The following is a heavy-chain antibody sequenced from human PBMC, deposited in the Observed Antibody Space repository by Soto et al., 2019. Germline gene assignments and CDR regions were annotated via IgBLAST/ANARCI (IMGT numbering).Heavy chain of an antibody. CDR1: GFTFSTYG. J-gene: IGHJ6*02. CDR2: VLYDGSNK. Sequence: QVQLVESGGGVVQPGRSLRLSCAASGFTFSTYGMLWVRQAPGKGLEWVAVVLYDGSNKYYADSVKGRFTISRDNSKNTLYLQMTSLRAEDTAVYYCARDLIGTVYGMDVWGQGTTVTVSS. CDR3: ARDLIGTVYGMDV. V-gene: IGHV3-33*01. D-gene: IGHD3-16*02.